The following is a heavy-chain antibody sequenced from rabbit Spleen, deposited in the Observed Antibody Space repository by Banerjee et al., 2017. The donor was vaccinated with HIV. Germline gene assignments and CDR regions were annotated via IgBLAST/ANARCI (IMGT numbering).Heavy chain of an antibody. D-gene: IGHD1-1*01. J-gene: IGHJ4*01. V-gene: IGHV1S47*01. CDR1: GFDFSNNA. CDR2: IWNGDGST. CDR3: ARSASASGTYMSL. Sequence: QEQLEESGGGLVQPEGSLTLSGKASGFDFSNNAMCWVRQAPGKGPEWIACIWNGDGSTYYASWVNGRFTISRSTSLNTVTLQMTSLTAADTATYFCARSASASGTYMSLWGPGTLVTVS.